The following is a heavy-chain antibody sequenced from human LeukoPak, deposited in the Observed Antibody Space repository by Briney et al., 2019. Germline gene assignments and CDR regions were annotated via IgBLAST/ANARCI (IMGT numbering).Heavy chain of an antibody. V-gene: IGHV4-30-2*02. Sequence: SETLSLTCTVSGGSISSGGYYWSWIRQPPGKGLEWIGYIYHSGSTYYNPSLKSRVTISLDTSKKQFSLKLSSVTAADTAVYYCAGPSDYYFDYWGQGTLVTVSS. CDR2: IYHSGST. D-gene: IGHD2-21*01. CDR1: GGSISSGGYY. J-gene: IGHJ4*02. CDR3: AGPSDYYFDY.